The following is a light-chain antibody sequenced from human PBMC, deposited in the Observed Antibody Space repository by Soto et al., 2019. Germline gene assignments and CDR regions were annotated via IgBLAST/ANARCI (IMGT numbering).Light chain of an antibody. CDR1: QSVSSY. J-gene: IGKJ1*01. CDR3: QQYNNWPPT. CDR2: TAS. V-gene: IGKV3-15*01. Sequence: EIVLTQSPATLSLSPGERATLSFRASQSVSSYLAWYQQKPGQAPRPLIYTASTRATGVPARFSGSGSGTEFTLTISSLQSEDFAVYYCQQYNNWPPTFGQGT.